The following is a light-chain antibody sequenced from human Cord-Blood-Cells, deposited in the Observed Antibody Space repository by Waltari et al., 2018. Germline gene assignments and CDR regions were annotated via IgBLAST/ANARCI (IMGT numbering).Light chain of an antibody. V-gene: IGKV3-15*01. CDR2: GAS. J-gene: IGKJ4*01. Sequence: EIVMTQSPATLSVSPGERATLSCRASQSVSSNLAGYQQKPGQAPRPLIYGASTRATGIPARFSVSGSGTEFTLTISSLQSEDFAVYYCQQYNNWPPLTFGGGTKVEIK. CDR1: QSVSSN. CDR3: QQYNNWPPLT.